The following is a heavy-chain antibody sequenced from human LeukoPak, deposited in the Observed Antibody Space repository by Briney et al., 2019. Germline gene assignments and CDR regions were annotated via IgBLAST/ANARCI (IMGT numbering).Heavy chain of an antibody. CDR2: ISWNSGSI. CDR3: AKDGVGGSGRLLCYYYYMDV. J-gene: IGHJ6*03. Sequence: GRSLRLSCAASGFTFDDYAMHWVRHATGKGLEWVSGISWNSGSIVYADSVKGRFNISRDNAKDSLYLQMNRLRAEDTALFFCAKDGVGGSGRLLCYYYYMDVWGKGTTVTVSS. D-gene: IGHD3-10*01. CDR1: GFTFDDYA. V-gene: IGHV3-9*01.